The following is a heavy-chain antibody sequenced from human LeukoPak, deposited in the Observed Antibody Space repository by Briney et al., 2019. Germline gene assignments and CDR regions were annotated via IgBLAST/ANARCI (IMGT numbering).Heavy chain of an antibody. Sequence: GGSLRLSCAASGFSFSGHWMHWARQLPGKGLVWVSRISPTGSTTSYADSVKGRFTISRENAKNSLSLQINSLKAEDTAVYYCVRQQTSHGNFDYWGQGTLVTVSS. D-gene: IGHD1-26*01. V-gene: IGHV3-74*01. CDR3: VRQQTSHGNFDY. J-gene: IGHJ4*02. CDR2: ISPTGSTT. CDR1: GFSFSGHW.